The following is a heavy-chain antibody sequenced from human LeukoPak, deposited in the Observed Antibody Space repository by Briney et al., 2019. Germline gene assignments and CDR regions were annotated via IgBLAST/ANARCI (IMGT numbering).Heavy chain of an antibody. J-gene: IGHJ4*02. V-gene: IGHV3-33*01. Sequence: PGGSLRLSCAASGFTFSNYGMHWVRQAPGKGLEWVALIWYDGSNKYYADSVRGRFTISRDNSKNTLYLQMKSLRVEDTAVYYCARAGVGAIYYFDYWGQGTVVTVSS. CDR1: GFTFSNYG. CDR3: ARAGVGAIYYFDY. CDR2: IWYDGSNK. D-gene: IGHD1-26*01.